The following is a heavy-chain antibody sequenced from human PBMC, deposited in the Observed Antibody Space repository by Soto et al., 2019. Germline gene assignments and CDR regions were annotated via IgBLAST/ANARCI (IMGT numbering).Heavy chain of an antibody. CDR1: GGSFSGYY. V-gene: IGHV4-34*01. CDR3: ARGLGYSYGYASFAY. Sequence: LTCAVYGGSFSGYYWSWIRQPPGKGLEWIGEINHSGSTNYNPSLKSRVTISVDTSKNQFSLKLSSVTAADTAVYYCARGLGYSYGYASFAYRGQRTLVPVSS. D-gene: IGHD5-18*01. CDR2: INHSGST. J-gene: IGHJ4*02.